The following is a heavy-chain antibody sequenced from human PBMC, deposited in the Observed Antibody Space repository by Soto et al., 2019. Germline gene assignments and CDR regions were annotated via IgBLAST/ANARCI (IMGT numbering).Heavy chain of an antibody. D-gene: IGHD6-6*01. J-gene: IGHJ4*02. CDR2: ISSSGGRT. Sequence: PGGSLRLSCAASGFTFNNYAMSWVRQAPGKGLEWVSTISSSGGRTFNTDSVKGRLTISRDNSRNTLYLQMNSLRAEDTAVYYCAKEDPPHSRSPTYFDYWGQGTLVTVSS. CDR1: GFTFNNYA. CDR3: AKEDPPHSRSPTYFDY. V-gene: IGHV3-23*01.